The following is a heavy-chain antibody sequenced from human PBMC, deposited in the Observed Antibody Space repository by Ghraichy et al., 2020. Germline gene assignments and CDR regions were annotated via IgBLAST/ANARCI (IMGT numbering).Heavy chain of an antibody. V-gene: IGHV3-23*01. CDR2: ISGSGGST. J-gene: IGHJ4*02. Sequence: GGSLRLSCAASGFTFSSYAMSWVRQAPGKGLEWVSAISGSGGSTYYADSVKGRFTISRDNSKNTLYLQMNSLRAEDTAVYYCAKDYDILTGYSHFDYWGQGTLVTVSS. D-gene: IGHD3-9*01. CDR1: GFTFSSYA. CDR3: AKDYDILTGYSHFDY.